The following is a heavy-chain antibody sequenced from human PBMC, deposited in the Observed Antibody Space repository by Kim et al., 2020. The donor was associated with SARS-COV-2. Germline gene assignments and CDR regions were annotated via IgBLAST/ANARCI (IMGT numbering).Heavy chain of an antibody. CDR2: IWYDGSNK. Sequence: GGSLRLSCAASGFTFSSYGMHWVRQAPGKGLEWVAVIWYDGSNKYYADSVKGRFTISRDNSKNTLYLQMNSLRAEETAVYYCAYSSGWYLSRYYYGMDVWGQGTMVTVSS. J-gene: IGHJ6*02. CDR3: AYSSGWYLSRYYYGMDV. CDR1: GFTFSSYG. V-gene: IGHV3-33*01. D-gene: IGHD6-19*01.